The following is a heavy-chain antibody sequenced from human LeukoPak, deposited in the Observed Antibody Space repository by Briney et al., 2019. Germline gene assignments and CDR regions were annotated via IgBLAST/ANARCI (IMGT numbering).Heavy chain of an antibody. D-gene: IGHD3-10*01. CDR3: ARLHMVRGVWEGFDY. Sequence: SETLSLTCAVYGGSFSGYYWSWIRQSPGKGLEWIGEINHSGSTNYNPSLKSRVTISVDTSKNQFSLKLSSVTAADTAVYYCARLHMVRGVWEGFDYWGQGTLVTVSS. V-gene: IGHV4-34*01. J-gene: IGHJ4*02. CDR2: INHSGST. CDR1: GGSFSGYY.